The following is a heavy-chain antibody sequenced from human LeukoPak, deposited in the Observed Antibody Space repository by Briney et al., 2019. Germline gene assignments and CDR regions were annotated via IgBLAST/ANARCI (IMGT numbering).Heavy chain of an antibody. CDR2: MNPNSGNT. Sequence: ASVKVSCKASGYTFTSYDINWVRQATGQGLEWMGWMNPNSGNTGYAQKFQGRVTMTRNTSISTAYMELSSLRSEDTAVYYCAREQMGATRGGFDPWGQEPWSPSPQ. V-gene: IGHV1-8*01. J-gene: IGHJ5*02. CDR3: AREQMGATRGGFDP. CDR1: GYTFTSYD. D-gene: IGHD1-26*01.